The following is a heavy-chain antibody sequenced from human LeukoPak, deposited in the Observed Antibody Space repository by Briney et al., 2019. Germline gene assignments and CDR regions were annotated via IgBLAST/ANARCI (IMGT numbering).Heavy chain of an antibody. CDR2: LSESGGST. Sequence: GASLRLSCAASGLTFSSSVMSWVRQPPGKGLEWVSALSESGGSTYYADSVKGRFTISRDNSKNTLYLQMNSLRVEDTAVYYCAKADGYNQQSMDVWGQGTTVTVSS. CDR1: GLTFSSSV. CDR3: AKADGYNQQSMDV. J-gene: IGHJ6*02. D-gene: IGHD5-12*01. V-gene: IGHV3-23*01.